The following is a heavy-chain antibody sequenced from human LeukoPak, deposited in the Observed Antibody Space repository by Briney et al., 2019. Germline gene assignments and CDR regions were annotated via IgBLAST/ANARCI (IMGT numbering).Heavy chain of an antibody. Sequence: PGRSLRLSCAASGFTFDDYAMHWVRQAPGKGLEWVSGISWNSGSIGYADSVKGRFTISRDNAKNSLYLQMNSLRAEDTALYYCAKDLRRYSSGWYSHWFDPWGQGTLVTVSS. D-gene: IGHD6-19*01. J-gene: IGHJ5*02. CDR3: AKDLRRYSSGWYSHWFDP. CDR1: GFTFDDYA. CDR2: ISWNSGSI. V-gene: IGHV3-9*01.